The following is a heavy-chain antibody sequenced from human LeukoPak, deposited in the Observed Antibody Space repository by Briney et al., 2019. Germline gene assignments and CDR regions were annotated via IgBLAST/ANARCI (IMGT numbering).Heavy chain of an antibody. J-gene: IGHJ1*01. CDR2: FDPEDGET. V-gene: IGHV1-24*01. D-gene: IGHD5-24*01. CDR1: GYTFSGCY. Sequence: ASVRVSCKGSGYTFSGCYMHWVRQAPGKGLGWVGVFDPEDGETIYAHEFQVRVTMTKDTSTDTAYMELNSMSSEDNAVYYRSTGAWRTDGYDWVDERYFHQWGQGTLVTVSS. CDR3: STGAWRTDGYDWVDERYFHQ.